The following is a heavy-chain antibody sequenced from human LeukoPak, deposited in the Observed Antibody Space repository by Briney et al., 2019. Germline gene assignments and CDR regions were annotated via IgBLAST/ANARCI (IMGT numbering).Heavy chain of an antibody. J-gene: IGHJ3*02. CDR1: GGSISSSNW. CDR2: IYHSGST. CDR3: ARGTIFTPGDYVLRYFDWLPPSGAFDI. Sequence: PSETLSLTCAVSGGSISSSNWWSWVRQPPGKGLEWIGEIYHSGSTNYNPSLKSRVTISVDKSKNQFSLKLSSVTAADTAVYYCARGTIFTPGDYVLRYFDWLPPSGAFDIWGQGTMVTVSS. V-gene: IGHV4-4*02. D-gene: IGHD3-9*01.